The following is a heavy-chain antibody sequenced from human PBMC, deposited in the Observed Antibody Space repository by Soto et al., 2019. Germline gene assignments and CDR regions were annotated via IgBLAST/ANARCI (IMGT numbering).Heavy chain of an antibody. D-gene: IGHD2-15*01. J-gene: IGHJ1*01. CDR3: ARSPRYCSGGSCYSGPEYFQH. Sequence: QVQLVQSGAEEKKPGASVKVSCKASGYTFTSYAMHWVRQAPGQRLEWMGWINAGNGNTKYSQKFQGRVTITRDTSASTAYMELSSLRSDDTAVYYCARSPRYCSGGSCYSGPEYFQHWGQGTLVTVSS. CDR1: GYTFTSYA. CDR2: INAGNGNT. V-gene: IGHV1-3*05.